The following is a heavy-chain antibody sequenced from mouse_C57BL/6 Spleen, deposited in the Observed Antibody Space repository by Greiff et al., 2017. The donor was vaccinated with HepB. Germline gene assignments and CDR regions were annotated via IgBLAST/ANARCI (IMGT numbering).Heavy chain of an antibody. Sequence: QVQLQQSGAELVRPGASVTLSCKASGYTFTDYEMHWVKQTPVHGLEWIGAIDPETGGTAYNQKFKGKAILTADKSSSTAYMELRSLTSEDSAVYYYTRITTVVDSFAYWGQGTLVTVSA. CDR2: IDPETGGT. J-gene: IGHJ3*01. CDR3: TRITTVVDSFAY. CDR1: GYTFTDYE. D-gene: IGHD1-1*01. V-gene: IGHV1-15*01.